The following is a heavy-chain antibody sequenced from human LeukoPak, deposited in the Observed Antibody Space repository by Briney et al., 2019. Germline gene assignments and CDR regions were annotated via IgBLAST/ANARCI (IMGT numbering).Heavy chain of an antibody. CDR1: GFTFSSYW. CDR3: AKDEVAPLDY. CDR2: IKQDGSEK. J-gene: IGHJ4*02. D-gene: IGHD5-12*01. Sequence: SGGSLRLSCAASGFTFSSYWMSWVRQAPGKGLEWVANIKQDGSEKYYVDSVKGRFTISRDNSKNTLYLQMTSLRAEDTAVYYCAKDEVAPLDYWGQGTLVTVSS. V-gene: IGHV3-7*03.